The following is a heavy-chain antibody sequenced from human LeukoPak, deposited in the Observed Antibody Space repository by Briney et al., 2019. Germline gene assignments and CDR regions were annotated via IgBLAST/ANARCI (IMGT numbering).Heavy chain of an antibody. V-gene: IGHV6-1*01. CDR3: ARDVSRSEDSSGWYDWIDP. D-gene: IGHD6-19*01. CDR2: TFYRSKWYN. CDR1: GDSVSSNSAA. Sequence: SQTLSLTCALSGDSVSSNSAAWNWIRQSPSRGLEWLERTFYRSKWYNDYAVSVKSRITINPDTSKNQFSLQLNSVTPEDTAVYYCARDVSRSEDSSGWYDWIDPWGQGTLVTVSS. J-gene: IGHJ5*02.